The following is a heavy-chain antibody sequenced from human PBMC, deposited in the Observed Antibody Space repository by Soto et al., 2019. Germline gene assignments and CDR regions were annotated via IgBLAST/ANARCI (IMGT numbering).Heavy chain of an antibody. CDR2: ISHDGSNK. D-gene: IGHD3-10*02. J-gene: IGHJ4*01. CDR3: VRDRDLYRDMFHADL. Sequence: PGGSLRLSCAASGFTFSSYGMHWVRQAPGKGLEWVAVISHDGSNKYFADSVKGRFTISGDNAENTLILQMNSLRAEDTAVYFCVRDRDLYRDMFHADLWGQGTLVTV. V-gene: IGHV3-30*03. CDR1: GFTFSSYG.